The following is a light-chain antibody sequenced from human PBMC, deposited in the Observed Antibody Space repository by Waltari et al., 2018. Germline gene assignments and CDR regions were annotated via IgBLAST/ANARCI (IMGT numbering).Light chain of an antibody. J-gene: IGKJ1*01. CDR3: QQRSNWPRT. CDR2: SAS. CDR1: QSVTIS. Sequence: EIVLTQSPDTLSLSPGARATLSCRASQSVTISLAWYQQKPGQAPRLLIYSASNRATGVPARFSGSGSGTDFTLTISSLEPEDFAVYYCQQRSNWPRTFGQGTKVEIK. V-gene: IGKV3-11*01.